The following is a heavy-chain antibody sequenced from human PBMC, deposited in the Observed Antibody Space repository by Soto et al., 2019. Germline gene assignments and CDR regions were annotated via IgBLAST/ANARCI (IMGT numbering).Heavy chain of an antibody. CDR3: AIYDSSGSRGFQH. Sequence: QVQLQESGPGLVKPSQTLSLTCTVSGGSISSGGYYWSWIRQHPGKGLEWIGYIYYSGSTYYNPSLKSRVTISVDTSKNQSSLKLSSVTAADTAVYYCAIYDSSGSRGFQHWGQGTLVPVSS. CDR1: GGSISSGGYY. D-gene: IGHD3-22*01. V-gene: IGHV4-31*03. CDR2: IYYSGST. J-gene: IGHJ1*01.